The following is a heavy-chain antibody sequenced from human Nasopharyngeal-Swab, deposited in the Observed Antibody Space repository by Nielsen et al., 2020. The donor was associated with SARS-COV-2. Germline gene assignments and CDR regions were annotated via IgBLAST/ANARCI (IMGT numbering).Heavy chain of an antibody. CDR2: IYTSGST. CDR3: ARDRIYGGNSAFDY. V-gene: IGHV4-61*02. CDR1: GGSISSGSYY. Sequence: SETLSLTCTVSGGSISSGSYYWSWLRQPAGKGLEWIGRIYTSGSTNYNPSLKSRVTISVDTSKNQFSLKLSSVTAADTAVYYCARDRIYGGNSAFDYWGQGTLVTVSS. J-gene: IGHJ4*02. D-gene: IGHD4-23*01.